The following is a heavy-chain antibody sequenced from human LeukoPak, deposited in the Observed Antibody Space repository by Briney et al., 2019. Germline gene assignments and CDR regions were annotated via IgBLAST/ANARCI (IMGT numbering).Heavy chain of an antibody. V-gene: IGHV3-9*01. J-gene: IGHJ4*02. CDR1: GFTFDDYA. CDR3: SKAATPYYDSSCYYKY. D-gene: IGHD3-22*01. Sequence: GRSRRLSCAASGFTFDDYAMHWVRQAPGKGLEWVSGISWNSGSIGYADSVKGRFTISRDNAKNSLYLQMNSLRAEDTALYYFSKAATPYYDSSCYYKYWGQGTLVTVSS. CDR2: ISWNSGSI.